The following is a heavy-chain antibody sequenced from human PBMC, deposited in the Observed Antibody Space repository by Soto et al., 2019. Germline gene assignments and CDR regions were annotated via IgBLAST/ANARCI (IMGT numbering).Heavy chain of an antibody. Sequence: PSDTLSLSSTVSGGSISSGGYYWSWNRQHPGKGLEWIGYIYYSGSTYYNPSLKSRVTISADTSKNQFSLKLSSVTAADTAVYFCATGDPDYGSTDAFGIWGQGTMVTVSS. V-gene: IGHV4-31*03. D-gene: IGHD4-17*01. CDR3: ATGDPDYGSTDAFGI. CDR1: GGSISSGGYY. CDR2: IYYSGST. J-gene: IGHJ3*02.